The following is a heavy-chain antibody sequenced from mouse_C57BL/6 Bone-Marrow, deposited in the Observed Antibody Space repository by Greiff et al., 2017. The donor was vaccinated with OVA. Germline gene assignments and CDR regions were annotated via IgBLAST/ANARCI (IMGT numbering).Heavy chain of an antibody. D-gene: IGHD1-1*01. CDR2: IYPRSGNT. J-gene: IGHJ2*01. CDR1: GYTFTSYG. V-gene: IGHV1-81*01. CDR3: ARSYYYGSSYVKYFDY. Sequence: VKLVESGAELARPGASVKLSCKASGYTFTSYGISWVKQRTGQGLEWIGEIYPRSGNTYYNEKFKGKATLTADKSSSTAYMELRSLTSEDSAVYFCARSYYYGSSYVKYFDYWGQGTTLTVSS.